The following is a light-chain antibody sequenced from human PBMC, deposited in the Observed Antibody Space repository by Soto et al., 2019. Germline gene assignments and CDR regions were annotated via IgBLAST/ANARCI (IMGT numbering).Light chain of an antibody. V-gene: IGKV3D-15*01. CDR2: GAS. CDR3: QQLHSYPRS. J-gene: IGKJ3*01. Sequence: EIVMTQSPATLSVSPGERATLSCRASQSVNIYLAWYQQKPGQAPRLLIFGASSRATGIPARFSGSGSGTEFNLTISSLQSEDFATYYCQQLHSYPRSFGPGTKVDIK. CDR1: QSVNIY.